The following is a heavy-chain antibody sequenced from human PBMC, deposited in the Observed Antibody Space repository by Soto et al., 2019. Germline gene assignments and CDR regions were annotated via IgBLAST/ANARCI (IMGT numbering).Heavy chain of an antibody. CDR1: GFTFSNYW. CDR2: IKSDGSSI. CDR3: ARGGFSGSGSYIQGDY. D-gene: IGHD3-10*01. V-gene: IGHV3-74*01. J-gene: IGHJ4*02. Sequence: EVQLVESGGGLVQPGGSLRLSYAASGFTFSNYWMHWVRQAPGKGLVWVSRIKSDGSSISYADSVKGRFTISRDNARNTLYLQMNSLRAEDTAVYYCARGGFSGSGSYIQGDYWGQGTLVTVSS.